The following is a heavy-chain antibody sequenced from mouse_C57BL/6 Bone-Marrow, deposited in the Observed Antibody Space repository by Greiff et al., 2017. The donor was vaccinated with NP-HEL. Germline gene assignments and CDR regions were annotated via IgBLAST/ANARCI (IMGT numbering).Heavy chain of an antibody. Sequence: VQRVESGPGLVQPSQSLSITCTVSGFSLTSYGVHWVRQSPGKGLEWLGVIWRGGSTDYNAAFLSRLSITKDNSKSQVFFKMNMLQADDTSIYYCAKNPYGSSLWYVDVWGTGTTVTVSS. J-gene: IGHJ1*03. V-gene: IGHV2-5*01. D-gene: IGHD1-1*01. CDR1: GFSLTSYG. CDR2: IWRGGST. CDR3: AKNPYGSSLWYVDV.